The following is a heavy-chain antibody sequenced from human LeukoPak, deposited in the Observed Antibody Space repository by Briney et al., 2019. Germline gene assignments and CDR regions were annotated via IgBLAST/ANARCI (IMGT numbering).Heavy chain of an antibody. CDR1: GGSISGYY. CDR3: ARPPGIAAAWFDP. D-gene: IGHD6-13*01. CDR2: IDNTGST. V-gene: IGHV4-59*04. Sequence: PSETLSLTCSVSGGSISGYYWSWIRQPPGKGLEWIGIIDNTGSTYYNPSLKSRVAISVDTSKDQLSLKLSSVTAADTAVYYCARPPGIAAAWFDPWGQGTLVTVSS. J-gene: IGHJ5*02.